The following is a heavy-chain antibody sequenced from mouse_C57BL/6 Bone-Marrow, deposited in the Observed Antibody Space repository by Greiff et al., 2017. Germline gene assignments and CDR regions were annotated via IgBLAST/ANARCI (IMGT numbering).Heavy chain of an antibody. CDR1: GYTFTSYW. V-gene: IGHV1-69*01. J-gene: IGHJ3*01. CDR2: IDPSDSYT. D-gene: IGHD6-1*01. CDR3: AGGAAWFAY. Sequence: QVQLKQPGAELVMPGASVKLSCKASGYTFTSYWMHWVKQRPGQGLEWIGEIDPSDSYTKYNQKFKGKSTLTVDKSSSTAYMQLSCLSSEDSAFYYCAGGAAWFAYWGQWTLVTVSA.